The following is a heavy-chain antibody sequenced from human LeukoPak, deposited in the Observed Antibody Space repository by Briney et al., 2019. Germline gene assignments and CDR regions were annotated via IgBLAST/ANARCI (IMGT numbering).Heavy chain of an antibody. CDR1: GGSISSSSYY. J-gene: IGHJ4*02. Sequence: SETLSLTCTVSGGSISSSSYYWGWIRQPPGKGLEWIGSIYYSGSTYYNPSLKSRVTISVGTSKNQFSLKLSSVTAADTAVYYCQAGGYDFWSGYPYNFDYWGQGTLVTVSS. CDR3: QAGGYDFWSGYPYNFDY. CDR2: IYYSGST. D-gene: IGHD3-3*01. V-gene: IGHV4-39*01.